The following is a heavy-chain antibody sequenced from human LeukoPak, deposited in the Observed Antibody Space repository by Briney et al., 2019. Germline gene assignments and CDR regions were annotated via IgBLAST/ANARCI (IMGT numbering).Heavy chain of an antibody. CDR1: GFTFSSYA. Sequence: GGSLRLSCAASGFTFSSYAMSWVRQAPGKGLEWVSAISGSGGSTYYADSVKGRFTISRDNSKNTLYLQMNSLRTEDTALYYCAKDIARGGYSSGWLPDYWGQGTLVTVSS. V-gene: IGHV3-23*01. D-gene: IGHD6-19*01. CDR3: AKDIARGGYSSGWLPDY. J-gene: IGHJ4*02. CDR2: ISGSGGST.